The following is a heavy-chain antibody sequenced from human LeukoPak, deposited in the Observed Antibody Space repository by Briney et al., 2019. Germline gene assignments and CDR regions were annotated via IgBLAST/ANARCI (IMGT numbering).Heavy chain of an antibody. J-gene: IGHJ4*02. Sequence: SQTLSLTCTVSGGSISSGFYDWYWIRQPAGKGLEWIGHIYTSKSMNYNPSLKSRVTMSVDTSKNQFSLKLSSVTAADTAVYYCARGPTTVTRAFDYWGQGTLVTVSS. CDR3: ARGPTTVTRAFDY. V-gene: IGHV4-61*09. D-gene: IGHD4-17*01. CDR1: GGSISSGFYD. CDR2: IYTSKSM.